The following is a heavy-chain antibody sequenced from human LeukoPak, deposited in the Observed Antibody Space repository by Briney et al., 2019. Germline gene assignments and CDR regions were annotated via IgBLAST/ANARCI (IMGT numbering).Heavy chain of an antibody. V-gene: IGHV4-59*12. D-gene: IGHD2-2*01. J-gene: IGHJ6*03. CDR1: GGSISSYY. CDR3: ARDDYQLLSGAFYYYMGV. Sequence: PSETLSLTCTVSGGSISSYYWSWIRQPPGKGLEWIGYICYSGSTNYNPSLKSRVTISVDTSKNQFSLKLSSVTAADTAVYYCARDDYQLLSGAFYYYMGVWGKGTTVTVSS. CDR2: ICYSGST.